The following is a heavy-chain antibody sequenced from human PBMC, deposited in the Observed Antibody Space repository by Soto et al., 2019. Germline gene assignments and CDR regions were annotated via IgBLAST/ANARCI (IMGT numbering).Heavy chain of an antibody. CDR3: ARAHSEQYFDF. CDR1: GFTFSNYY. V-gene: IGHV1-46*01. J-gene: IGHJ4*02. CDR2: ISPGGDST. D-gene: IGHD6-13*01. Sequence: EASVKVSCKASGFTFSNYYMHWVRQAPEQGLEWMGIISPGGDSTTYAQRFQGRLTMTRDTSTSTVYMDLRSLTSEDTAVYYCARAHSEQYFDFWGQGTLVTVS.